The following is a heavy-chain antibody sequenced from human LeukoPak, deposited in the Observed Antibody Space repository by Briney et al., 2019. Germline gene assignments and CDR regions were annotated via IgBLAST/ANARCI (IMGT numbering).Heavy chain of an antibody. CDR1: GYTFTDSY. Sequence: ASVKVSCKASGYTFTDSYMHWVRQAPGQGLEWMGWISAYNGNTNYAQKLQGRVTMTTDTSTSTAYMELRSLRSDDTAVYYCARASGDYKNVGPGYFDYWGQGTLVTVSS. V-gene: IGHV1-18*04. CDR3: ARASGDYKNVGPGYFDY. D-gene: IGHD3-10*01. J-gene: IGHJ4*02. CDR2: ISAYNGNT.